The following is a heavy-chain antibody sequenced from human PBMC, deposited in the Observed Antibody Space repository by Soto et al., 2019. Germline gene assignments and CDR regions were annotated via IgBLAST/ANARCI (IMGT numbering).Heavy chain of an antibody. V-gene: IGHV4-31*03. CDR2: ISHSGST. J-gene: IGHJ6*02. Sequence: SETLSLTCTVSGAYINSGGFTWTWIRQHAGKGLEWIGYISHSGSTDYNPSLKSRLSISGDTSKNQFSLRLTSVTAADTAVYYCATIGVSGYLAVWGQGTTVTVSS. CDR3: ATIGVSGYLAV. CDR1: GAYINSGGFT. D-gene: IGHD3-16*02.